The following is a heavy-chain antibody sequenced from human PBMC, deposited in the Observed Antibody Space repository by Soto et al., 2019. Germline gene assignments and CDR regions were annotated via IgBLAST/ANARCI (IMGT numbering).Heavy chain of an antibody. V-gene: IGHV2-5*02. CDR1: GFSLSTSGVG. J-gene: IGHJ3*02. D-gene: IGHD5-12*01. Sequence: QITLKESGPTLVKPTQTLTLTCTFSGFSLSTSGVGVGWIRQPPGKALEWLALIYWDDDKRYSPALKSRLTTTKDTSKNQVVLTLTNLDPVDTATYYCAHRQGAKITLRQWAPRPVDAFDIWGQGTMVTVSS. CDR2: IYWDDDK. CDR3: AHRQGAKITLRQWAPRPVDAFDI.